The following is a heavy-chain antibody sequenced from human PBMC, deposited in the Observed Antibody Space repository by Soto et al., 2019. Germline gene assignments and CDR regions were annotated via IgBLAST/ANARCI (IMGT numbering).Heavy chain of an antibody. V-gene: IGHV3-33*01. CDR2: IWYDGSNK. CDR1: GSTFSSYG. CDR3: ARDREPHITMVRGVFDY. J-gene: IGHJ4*02. Sequence: QVQLVESGGGVVQPGRSLRLSCAASGSTFSSYGMHWVRQAPGKGLEWVAVIWYDGSNKYYADSVKGRFTISRDNSKNTLYLQMNSLRAEDTAVYYCARDREPHITMVRGVFDYWGQGTLVTVSS. D-gene: IGHD3-10*01.